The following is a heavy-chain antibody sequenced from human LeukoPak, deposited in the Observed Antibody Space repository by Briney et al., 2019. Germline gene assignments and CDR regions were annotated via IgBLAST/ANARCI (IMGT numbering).Heavy chain of an antibody. D-gene: IGHD1-1*01. CDR1: GFSFSNYA. CDR3: AKVSWVSNADAAW. J-gene: IGHJ4*02. CDR2: LRGNGET. V-gene: IGHV3-23*01. Sequence: PGGSLRLSCTESGFSFSNYAMSWVRQAPARGPEWVSSLRGNGETFYADSVKGRCTLSRDDSRNTVYLQLNDLRAEDTAIYYCAKVSWVSNADAAWWGQGTQVTVSS.